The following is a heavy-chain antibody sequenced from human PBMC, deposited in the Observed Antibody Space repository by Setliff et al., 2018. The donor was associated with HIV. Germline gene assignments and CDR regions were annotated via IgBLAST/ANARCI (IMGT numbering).Heavy chain of an antibody. D-gene: IGHD6-13*01. V-gene: IGHV4-39*07. CDR3: AREECTSWPRVHY. Sequence: KTSETLSLTCTLSGDSISSGFYYWGWIRQPPGKGLEWIGSKYNGGNIYYNPSLKSRVTISIDTSKNQFSLELTSLIAADTAVYYCAREECTSWPRVHYWGQGALVTVSS. CDR1: GDSISSGFYY. CDR2: KYNGGNI. J-gene: IGHJ4*02.